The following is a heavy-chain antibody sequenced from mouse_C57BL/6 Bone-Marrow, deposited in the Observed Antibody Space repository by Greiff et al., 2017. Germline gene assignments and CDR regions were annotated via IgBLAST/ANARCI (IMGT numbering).Heavy chain of an antibody. Sequence: QVQLQQPGAELVKPGASVKMSCKASGYTFTSYWITWVKQRPGQGLEWIGDIYPGRGSTNYNEKFKSKATLTVDTSSSTAYMQLSSLTSEDSAVYYCARCGYDGYYEDYWGQGTTLTVSS. CDR2: IYPGRGST. V-gene: IGHV1-55*01. CDR3: ARCGYDGYYEDY. J-gene: IGHJ2*01. CDR1: GYTFTSYW. D-gene: IGHD2-3*01.